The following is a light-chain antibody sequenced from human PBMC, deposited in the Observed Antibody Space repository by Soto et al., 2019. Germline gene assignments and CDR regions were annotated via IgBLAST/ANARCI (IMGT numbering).Light chain of an antibody. Sequence: QSVLTHPPSASWSPGQSVTISCTGTSSDVGGYNYVSWYQQHPGKAPKLMIYEVSKRPSGVPDRFSGSKSGNTASLTVSGLQPEDEADYYCSSYAGSNKSVFGTGTKVTXL. CDR1: SSDVGGYNY. CDR2: EVS. J-gene: IGLJ1*01. V-gene: IGLV2-8*01. CDR3: SSYAGSNKSV.